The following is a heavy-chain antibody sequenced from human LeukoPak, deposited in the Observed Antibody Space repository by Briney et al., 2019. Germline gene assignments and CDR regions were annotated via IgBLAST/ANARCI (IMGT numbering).Heavy chain of an antibody. CDR1: GDSISSSSSY. V-gene: IGHV4-39*01. D-gene: IGHD5-24*01. CDR3: ARRRWLQPPDY. J-gene: IGHJ4*02. Sequence: PSETLSLTCTVSGDSISSSSSYWGWIRQPPGEGLEWIGSIYYSGSTYYNTSLKSRVTISVDTSKNQFSLRLSSVTAADTAVYYCARRRWLQPPDYWGQGTLVTVSS. CDR2: IYYSGST.